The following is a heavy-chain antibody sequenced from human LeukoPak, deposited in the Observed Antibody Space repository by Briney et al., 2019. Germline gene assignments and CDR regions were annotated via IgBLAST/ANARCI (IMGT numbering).Heavy chain of an antibody. V-gene: IGHV1-2*06. Sequence: GSVKVSCKASGYTFAAYFIHWVRQAPGQGLEWVGRINPNGGDTNYAQKFQGRVTMTGDTSISTAYMELSSLRSDDTAMYYCARVGFTSSWSNFDYWGQGTLVTVSS. D-gene: IGHD6-13*01. CDR2: INPNGGDT. J-gene: IGHJ4*02. CDR3: ARVGFTSSWSNFDY. CDR1: GYTFAAYF.